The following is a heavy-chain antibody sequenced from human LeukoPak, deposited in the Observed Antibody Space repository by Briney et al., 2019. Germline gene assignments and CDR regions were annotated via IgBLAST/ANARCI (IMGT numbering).Heavy chain of an antibody. V-gene: IGHV3-23*01. CDR1: GFTFSSYA. Sequence: PGGSLRLSCAASGFTFSSYAMSWVRQAPGNRLHPVSPISGSGGSTYYADSVKGRFTISRDNSKNTLYLQMNSLRAEDTAVYHCAKDRQKYYDILTGYYIFDYWGQGTLVTVSS. CDR3: AKDRQKYYDILTGYYIFDY. CDR2: ISGSGGST. D-gene: IGHD3-9*01. J-gene: IGHJ4*02.